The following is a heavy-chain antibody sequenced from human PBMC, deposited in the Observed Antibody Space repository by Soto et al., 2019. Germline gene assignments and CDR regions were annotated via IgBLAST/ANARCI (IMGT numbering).Heavy chain of an antibody. CDR2: ISGSGDST. J-gene: IGHJ4*01. V-gene: IGHV3-23*01. CDR1: GLTFNNYA. CDR3: AKGYYDILTGFDY. D-gene: IGHD3-9*01. Sequence: GGSLRLSCAASGLTFNNYAMSWVRQTPGKGLEWVSGISGSGDSTYYADSAKGRFTISRDNSKNTLYLQMNVLRDEDTAVYYCAKGYYDILTGFDYWGQGVLVTVSS.